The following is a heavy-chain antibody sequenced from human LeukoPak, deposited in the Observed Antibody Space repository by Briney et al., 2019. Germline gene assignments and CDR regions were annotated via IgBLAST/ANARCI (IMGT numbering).Heavy chain of an antibody. CDR1: GGSISSSSYY. CDR3: ARHVYDYVWGSYRPYYFDY. D-gene: IGHD3-16*02. V-gene: IGHV4-39*01. Sequence: SETLSLTCTVSGGSISSSSYYWGWIRQPPGKGLEWIGSIYYSGSTYYNPSLKSRVTISVDTSKNQFSLKLNSVTAADAAVYYCARHVYDYVWGSYRPYYFDYWGQGTLVTVSS. CDR2: IYYSGST. J-gene: IGHJ4*02.